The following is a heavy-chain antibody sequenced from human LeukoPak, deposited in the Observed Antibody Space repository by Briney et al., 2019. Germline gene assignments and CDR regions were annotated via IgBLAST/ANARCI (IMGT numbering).Heavy chain of an antibody. J-gene: IGHJ6*04. CDR3: ARDLASTDV. Sequence: PGGSLRLSCAASGFTFSSYAMSWVRQAPGKGLEWVSAISGSGGSTYYADSVKGRFTISRDNSKNTLYLQMNSLRADDTALYYCARDLASTDVWGKGTTVTVSS. V-gene: IGHV3-23*01. D-gene: IGHD3-16*01. CDR1: GFTFSSYA. CDR2: ISGSGGST.